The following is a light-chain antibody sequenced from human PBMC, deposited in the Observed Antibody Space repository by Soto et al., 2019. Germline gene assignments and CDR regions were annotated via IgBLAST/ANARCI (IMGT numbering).Light chain of an antibody. CDR2: GAS. J-gene: IGKJ2*01. CDR1: QSVSSN. Sequence: EIVMTQSPATLSVSPGERATLSCRASQSVSSNLAWYQQKPGQAPRLLIYGASTRATGIPARFSGSGSGTEFTLTISSLQSEDFAVSYCQQYNNWPYTFGQVTKLEIK. V-gene: IGKV3-15*01. CDR3: QQYNNWPYT.